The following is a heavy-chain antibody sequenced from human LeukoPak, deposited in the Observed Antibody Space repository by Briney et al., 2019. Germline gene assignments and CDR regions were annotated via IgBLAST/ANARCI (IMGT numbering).Heavy chain of an antibody. CDR2: IYNSGST. Sequence: PSETLSLTCTVSGGSISTYYWSWIRQPPGKGLEWIGYIYNSGSTNYNPSLKSRVTISVDTSKNQFSLKLSSVTAADSAVYYCARQAYCTNGVCFHYYYYYMDVWGKGTTVTVSS. CDR1: GGSISTYY. D-gene: IGHD2-8*01. CDR3: ARQAYCTNGVCFHYYYYYMDV. V-gene: IGHV4-59*01. J-gene: IGHJ6*03.